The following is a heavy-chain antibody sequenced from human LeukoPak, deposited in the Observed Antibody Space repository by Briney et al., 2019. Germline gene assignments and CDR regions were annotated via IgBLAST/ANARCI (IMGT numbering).Heavy chain of an antibody. Sequence: SVKVSCKASGGTFSSYAISWVRQAPAQGLEWMGGIIPIFGTANYAQKFQGRVTITPDQSTSTAYMELSSLRSEDTVVYYCAREIVVVVAAHDAFDIWSQRTMVTVSS. D-gene: IGHD2-15*01. CDR3: AREIVVVVAAHDAFDI. CDR1: GGTFSSYA. V-gene: IGHV1-69*01. J-gene: IGHJ3*02. CDR2: IIPIFGTA.